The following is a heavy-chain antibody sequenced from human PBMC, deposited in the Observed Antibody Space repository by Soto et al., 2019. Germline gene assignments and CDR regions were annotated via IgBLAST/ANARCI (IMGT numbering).Heavy chain of an antibody. CDR2: INAGNGNT. Sequence: GASVKVSCKASGYTFTSYAMHWVRQAPGQRLEWMGWINAGNGNTKYSQKFQGRVTITRDTSASTAYMELSSLRSEDTAVYYCARDYYDFWSSYYYGMDVWGQGTTVTVSS. CDR3: ARDYYDFWSSYYYGMDV. J-gene: IGHJ6*02. V-gene: IGHV1-3*01. D-gene: IGHD3-3*01. CDR1: GYTFTSYA.